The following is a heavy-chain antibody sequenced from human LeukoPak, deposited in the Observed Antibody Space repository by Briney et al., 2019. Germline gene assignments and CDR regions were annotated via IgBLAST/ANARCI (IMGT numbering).Heavy chain of an antibody. CDR1: GFTFSSYS. CDR3: ASHYDIDY. V-gene: IGHV3-21*06. Sequence: GGSLRLSCAASGFTFSSYSMNWVRQAPGKGLEWVSSISSGSSYIYYADSMKGRFTVSRDNAKNSLYLQMNSLKAEDTAVYFCASHYDIDYWGQGTLVTVSS. CDR2: ISSGSSYI. J-gene: IGHJ4*02. D-gene: IGHD3-9*01.